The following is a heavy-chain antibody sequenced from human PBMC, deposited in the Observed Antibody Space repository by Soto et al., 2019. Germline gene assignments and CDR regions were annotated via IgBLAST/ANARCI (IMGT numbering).Heavy chain of an antibody. CDR3: ARGLGERKKSFDD. CDR2: IYYSGST. CDR1: SGSISGYY. Sequence: SETLSLTCTVSSGSISGYYWTWIRQPPGKGLEWIGNIYYSGSTNYNPSLMSRVTISVDTTKNQFSLRLTSVTAADTAVYYCARGLGERKKSFDDWGQGTLVTVSS. J-gene: IGHJ4*02. V-gene: IGHV4-59*01. D-gene: IGHD3-10*01.